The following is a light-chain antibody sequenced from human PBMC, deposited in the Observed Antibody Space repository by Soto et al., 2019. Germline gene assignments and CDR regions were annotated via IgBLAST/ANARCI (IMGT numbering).Light chain of an antibody. J-gene: IGKJ2*01. CDR3: QQRSNWPT. Sequence: EIVLTQSPATLSLSPGERATLSCRASQSVSSYLAWYQQKPGQAPGLLIYDASSRATGIPARFSGSGSGTDFTLTISSLEPEDFAVYYCQQRSNWPTFGQGTKLEIK. CDR1: QSVSSY. CDR2: DAS. V-gene: IGKV3-11*01.